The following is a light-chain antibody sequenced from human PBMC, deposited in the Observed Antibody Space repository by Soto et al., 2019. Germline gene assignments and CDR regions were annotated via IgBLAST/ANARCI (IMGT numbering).Light chain of an antibody. CDR1: SSNIGSNY. V-gene: IGLV1-47*01. CDR2: RDN. CDR3: SAWDDSLSGLYV. J-gene: IGLJ1*01. Sequence: QSVLTQPPSASGTPGQRVTISCSGSSSNIGSNYVSWYQHLPGTAPKLLMYRDNHRPSGVPDRFSGSKSGTSASLAISGLRSDDEADYYWSAWDDSLSGLYVFATGTQLT.